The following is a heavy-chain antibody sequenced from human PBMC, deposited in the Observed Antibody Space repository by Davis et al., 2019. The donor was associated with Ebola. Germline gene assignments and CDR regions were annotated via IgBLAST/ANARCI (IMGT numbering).Heavy chain of an antibody. Sequence: GSLRLSCGVSGGSFSGYYWSWIRQPPGKGLEWIGEINDSGSTTYNPSVRSRVTISVDTSKNQFSLKLSSVTAADTAVYYCARVRIFGVAPDYYYGMDVWGQGTTVTVSS. CDR3: ARVRIFGVAPDYYYGMDV. D-gene: IGHD3-3*01. J-gene: IGHJ6*02. CDR1: GGSFSGYY. V-gene: IGHV4-34*01. CDR2: INDSGST.